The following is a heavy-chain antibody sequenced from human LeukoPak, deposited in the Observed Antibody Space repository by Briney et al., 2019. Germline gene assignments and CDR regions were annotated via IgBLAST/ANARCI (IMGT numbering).Heavy chain of an antibody. CDR1: GFTFSSYD. CDR2: IGTAGDT. D-gene: IGHD2-2*01. Sequence: GGSLRLSCAASGFTFSSYDMHWVRQATGKGLEWVSAIGTAGDTYYPGSVKGRFTISRENAKNSLYLQMNSLRAGDTAVYYCARGLGYCSSTSCYDYYYYYGMDVWGQGTTVTVSS. V-gene: IGHV3-13*01. J-gene: IGHJ6*02. CDR3: ARGLGYCSSTSCYDYYYYYGMDV.